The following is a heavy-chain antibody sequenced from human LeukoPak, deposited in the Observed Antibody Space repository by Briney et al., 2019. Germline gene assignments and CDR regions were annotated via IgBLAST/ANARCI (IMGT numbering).Heavy chain of an antibody. Sequence: GRSLRLSCAASGSTFSDYYMSWIRQAPGKGLEWLSYISTSSSTIYYAHSVKGRFTISRDNAKNSLYLQMNSLRAEDTAVYYCARGIAAAGIVPLGSSDYWGQGTLVTVSS. V-gene: IGHV3-11*01. CDR1: GSTFSDYY. D-gene: IGHD6-13*01. CDR2: ISTSSSTI. CDR3: ARGIAAAGIVPLGSSDY. J-gene: IGHJ4*02.